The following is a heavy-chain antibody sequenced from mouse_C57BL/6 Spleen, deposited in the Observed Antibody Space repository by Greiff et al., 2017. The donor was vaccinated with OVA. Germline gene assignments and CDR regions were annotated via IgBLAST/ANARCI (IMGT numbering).Heavy chain of an antibody. J-gene: IGHJ3*01. Sequence: VQLKESGAELVRPGASVKLSCTASGFNIKDDYMHWVKQRPEQGLEWIGWIDPENGDTEYASKFQGKATITADTSSNTAYLQLSSLTSEDTAVYYCTSLLRDAYWGQGTLVTVSA. CDR1: GFNIKDDY. D-gene: IGHD1-1*01. CDR3: TSLLRDAY. CDR2: IDPENGDT. V-gene: IGHV14-4*01.